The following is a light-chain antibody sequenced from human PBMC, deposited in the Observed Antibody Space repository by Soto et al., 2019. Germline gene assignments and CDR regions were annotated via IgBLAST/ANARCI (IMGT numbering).Light chain of an antibody. Sequence: EIVLTQSPGTLSLSPGERATLSCRASQSVSSSYLAWYQQKPGQAPRLLIYGASSRATGIPDRFSGSGSGTYFTLTISRLEPADFAVYYCQQDGSSPPYNFGQGTKVEIK. CDR1: QSVSSSY. J-gene: IGKJ2*01. CDR3: QQDGSSPPYN. V-gene: IGKV3-20*01. CDR2: GAS.